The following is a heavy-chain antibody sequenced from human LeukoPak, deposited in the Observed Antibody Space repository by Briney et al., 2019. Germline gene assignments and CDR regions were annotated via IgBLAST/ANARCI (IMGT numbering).Heavy chain of an antibody. D-gene: IGHD3-3*02. J-gene: IGHJ6*04. CDR2: INPNSGGT. Sequence: ASVKVSCKASGYIFTGYYMHWVRQAPGQGLEWMGWINPNSGGTNYAQKFQGRVTMTRDTSISTAYMELSRLRSDDTAVYYCARAGPHFKPWDVWGKGTTVTISS. CDR1: GYIFTGYY. CDR3: ARAGPHFKPWDV. V-gene: IGHV1-2*02.